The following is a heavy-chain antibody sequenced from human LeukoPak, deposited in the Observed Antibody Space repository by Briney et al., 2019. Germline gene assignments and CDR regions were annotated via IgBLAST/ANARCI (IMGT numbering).Heavy chain of an antibody. J-gene: IGHJ3*02. V-gene: IGHV4-59*01. D-gene: IGHD2-2*01. CDR2: IYYSGST. Sequence: SETLSLTCTVFGGSISSYYWSWIRQPPGKGLEWIGYIYYSGSTNYNPSLKSRVAISVDTSKNQFSLKLSSVTAADTAVYYCARTQYQLPFDAFDIWGQGTMVTVSS. CDR1: GGSISSYY. CDR3: ARTQYQLPFDAFDI.